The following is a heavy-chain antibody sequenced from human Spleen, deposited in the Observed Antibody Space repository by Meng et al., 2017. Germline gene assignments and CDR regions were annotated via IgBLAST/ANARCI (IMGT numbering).Heavy chain of an antibody. CDR3: ARGFNGGNSGAFGY. J-gene: IGHJ4*02. Sequence: QVQLVESGGGLVKPGGSLRLSCAASGFTFSDYYISWIRQAPGKGLEWISYISTSGNTIYYTDSVKGRFAISRDNAKNSLYLQMSSLRAEDTAVYYCARGFNGGNSGAFGYWGQGTLVTVSS. CDR1: GFTFSDYY. D-gene: IGHD4-23*01. V-gene: IGHV3-11*01. CDR2: ISTSGNTI.